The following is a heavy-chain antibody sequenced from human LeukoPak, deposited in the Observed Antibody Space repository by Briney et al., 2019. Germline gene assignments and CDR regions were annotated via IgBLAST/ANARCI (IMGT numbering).Heavy chain of an antibody. CDR1: GGSFSGYY. D-gene: IGHD3-10*01. V-gene: IGHV4-34*01. CDR2: INHSGST. CDR3: ARGGEPEILNWFDP. Sequence: SETLSLTCAVYGGSFSGYYWSWIRQPPGKGLEWIGEINHSGSTNYNPSLKSRVTISVDTSKNQFSLKLSSVTAADTAVYYCARGGEPEILNWFDPWGQGTLVTVSS. J-gene: IGHJ5*02.